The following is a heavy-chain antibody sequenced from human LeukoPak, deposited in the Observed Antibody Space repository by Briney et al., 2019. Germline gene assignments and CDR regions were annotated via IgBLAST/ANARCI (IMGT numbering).Heavy chain of an antibody. J-gene: IGHJ4*02. CDR2: ISGSGGST. V-gene: IGHV3-23*01. CDR3: AKGSQSRSIAWVGY. D-gene: IGHD6-6*01. Sequence: GGSLRLSCAASGFTFSSYAMGWVRQAPGKGLEWVSAISGSGGSTYYADSVKGRFTISRDNSKNTLYLQMNSLRAEDTAVYYCAKGSQSRSIAWVGYWGQGTLVTVSS. CDR1: GFTFSSYA.